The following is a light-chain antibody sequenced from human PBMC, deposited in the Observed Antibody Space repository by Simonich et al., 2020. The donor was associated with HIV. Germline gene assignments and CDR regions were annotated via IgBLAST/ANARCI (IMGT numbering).Light chain of an antibody. CDR2: EVS. Sequence: QSAPTQPPSASGSPGQSVTISCTGTSRDVCAYNYVSWYQQHPVKAPKLMIYEVSKRPSGVPDRFSGSKSGNTASLTVSGLQAEDEADYYCSSYAGSNNLVFGGGTKLTVL. CDR1: SRDVCAYNY. CDR3: SSYAGSNNLV. J-gene: IGLJ3*02. V-gene: IGLV2-8*01.